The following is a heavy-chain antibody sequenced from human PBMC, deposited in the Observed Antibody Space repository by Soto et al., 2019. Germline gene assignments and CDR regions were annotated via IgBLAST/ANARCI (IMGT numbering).Heavy chain of an antibody. CDR3: ATDGAAGAAMGV. D-gene: IGHD6-13*01. V-gene: IGHV3-21*01. CDR1: GLTFSTYG. J-gene: IGHJ6*02. CDR2: ISSGVEYL. Sequence: EVQLVESGGGLVKPGGSLRLSCAASGLTFSTYGMNWVRQAPGKGLEWVSSISSGVEYLDYADSVKGRLTISRANANNTLDLQLHSLRVDVTAVYYCATDGAAGAAMGVWGQGTTVTVSS.